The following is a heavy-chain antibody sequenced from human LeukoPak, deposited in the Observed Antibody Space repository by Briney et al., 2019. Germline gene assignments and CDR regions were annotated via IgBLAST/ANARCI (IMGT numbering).Heavy chain of an antibody. CDR1: GGSFSGYY. V-gene: IGHV4-34*01. J-gene: IGHJ6*03. CDR2: INHSGST. Sequence: SETLSLTCAVYGGSFSGYYWSWIRQPPGKGLEWIGEINHSGSTNYNPSLKSRVTISVDTSKNQFSLKLSSVTAADTAVYYCARPEVIPPGRYYYYMDVWGKGTTVTVSS. D-gene: IGHD3-16*02. CDR3: ARPEVIPPGRYYYYMDV.